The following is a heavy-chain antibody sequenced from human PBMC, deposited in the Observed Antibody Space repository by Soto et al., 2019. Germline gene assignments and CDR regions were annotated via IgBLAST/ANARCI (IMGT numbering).Heavy chain of an antibody. V-gene: IGHV3-21*01. J-gene: IGHJ4*02. CDR1: GFTFSRYS. D-gene: IGHD6-6*01. CDR2: ISSSSSYI. CDR3: ARDPSSSSFPFDY. Sequence: GSLRLSWGGSGFTFSRYSKKWVRQGPGKGLEWVSSISSSSSYIYYADSVKGRFTISRDNAKNSLYLQMNSLRAEDTAVYYCARDPSSSSFPFDYWGQGTLVTVSS.